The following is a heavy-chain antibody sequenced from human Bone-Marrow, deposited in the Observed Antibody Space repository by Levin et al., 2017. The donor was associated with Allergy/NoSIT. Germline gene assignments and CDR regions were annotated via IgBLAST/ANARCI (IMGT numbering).Heavy chain of an antibody. CDR3: ARELRQAYLYQLLMVGMDV. D-gene: IGHD2-2*01. V-gene: IGHV3-21*01. CDR2: ISSSSSYI. CDR1: GFTFSSYS. Sequence: GGSLRLSCAASGFTFSSYSMNWVRQAPGKGLEWVSSISSSSSYIYYADSVKGRFTISRDNAKNSLYLQMNSLRAEDTAVYYCARELRQAYLYQLLMVGMDVWGQGTTVTVSS. J-gene: IGHJ6*02.